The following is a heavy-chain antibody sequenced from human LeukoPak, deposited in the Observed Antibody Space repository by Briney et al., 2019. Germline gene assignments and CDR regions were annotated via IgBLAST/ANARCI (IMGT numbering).Heavy chain of an antibody. J-gene: IGHJ5*02. CDR2: ISYDGSNK. CDR1: GFTFSSYA. Sequence: PGGSLRLSCAASGFTFSSYAMHWVRQAPGKGLEWVAVISYDGSNKYYADSVKGRFTISRDNSKNTLYLQMNSLRAEDTAVYYCARGGDRSTSCYKCDWFDPWGQGTLVTVPS. V-gene: IGHV3-30-3*01. CDR3: ARGGDRSTSCYKCDWFDP. D-gene: IGHD2-2*02.